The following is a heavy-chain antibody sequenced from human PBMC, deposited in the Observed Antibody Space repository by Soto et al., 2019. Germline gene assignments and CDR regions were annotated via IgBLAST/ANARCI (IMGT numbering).Heavy chain of an antibody. Sequence: GALRPSCAASGFTFSSYWMHWVRQVPGKGLLWVSRIDEYGNTINYADSVKGRFTISRDNARNTLYLEMNSLRAEDTALYYCTRDIGGKGAYWGPGTLVTVSS. CDR3: TRDIGGKGAY. J-gene: IGHJ4*02. CDR1: GFTFSSYW. D-gene: IGHD3-10*01. V-gene: IGHV3-74*01. CDR2: IDEYGNTI.